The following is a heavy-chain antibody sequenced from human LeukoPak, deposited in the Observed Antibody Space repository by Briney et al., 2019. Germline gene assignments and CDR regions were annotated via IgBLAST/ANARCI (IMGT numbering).Heavy chain of an antibody. CDR3: ARDYD. CDR1: GFTFSSHW. CDR2: IKQDGSDK. Sequence: GGSLRLSCAASGFTFSSHWMSWVRHAPGKGLEWVASIKQDGSDKYYVDSVKGRFTISRDNAKNSLYLQMNSLRAEDTAVYYCARDYDWGQGTLVTVSS. V-gene: IGHV3-7*04. D-gene: IGHD3-16*01. J-gene: IGHJ4*02.